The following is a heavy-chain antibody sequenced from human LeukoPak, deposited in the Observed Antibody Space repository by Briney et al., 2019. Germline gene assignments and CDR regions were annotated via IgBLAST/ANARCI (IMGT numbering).Heavy chain of an antibody. CDR2: ISWNSGSI. CDR1: GFTFDDYA. CDR3: AKDRRPVTMVQGVIITAAFDI. Sequence: GGSLRLSCAASGFTFDDYAMHWVRQAPRKGLEWVSGISWNSGSIGYADSVKGRFTISRDNAKNSLYLRMNSLRAEDTALYYCAKDRRPVTMVQGVIITAAFDIWGQGTMVTVSS. V-gene: IGHV3-9*01. J-gene: IGHJ3*02. D-gene: IGHD3-10*01.